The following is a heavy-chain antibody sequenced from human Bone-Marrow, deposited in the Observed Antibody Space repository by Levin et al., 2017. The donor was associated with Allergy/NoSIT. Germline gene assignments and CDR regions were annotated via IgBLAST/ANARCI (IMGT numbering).Heavy chain of an antibody. CDR3: AREQGASGWYTVDF. CDR2: IRPNSERT. D-gene: IGHD6-13*01. CDR1: GFTFGNHA. V-gene: IGHV3-23*01. Sequence: GESLKISCAASGFTFGNHAMTWVRHAPGKGLEWVSTIRPNSERTYFADSVKGRFTVSRDDSMNMMYLQMNSLRVDDAAVYYCAREQGASGWYTVDFWGQGTVVTVSS. J-gene: IGHJ4*02.